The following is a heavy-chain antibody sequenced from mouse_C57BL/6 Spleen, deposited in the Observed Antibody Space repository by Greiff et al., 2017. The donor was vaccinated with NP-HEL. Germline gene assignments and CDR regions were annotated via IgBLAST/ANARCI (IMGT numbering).Heavy chain of an antibody. V-gene: IGHV1-72*01. Sequence: QVQLQQPGAELVKPGASVKLSCKASGYTFTSYWMHWVKQRPGRGLEWIGRIDPNSGGTKYNEKFKSKATLTVDKPSSTAYMQLSSLTSKDSAVYYCSRSGYGAWFAYWGQGTLVTVSA. CDR2: IDPNSGGT. CDR3: SRSGYGAWFAY. J-gene: IGHJ3*01. CDR1: GYTFTSYW. D-gene: IGHD1-1*02.